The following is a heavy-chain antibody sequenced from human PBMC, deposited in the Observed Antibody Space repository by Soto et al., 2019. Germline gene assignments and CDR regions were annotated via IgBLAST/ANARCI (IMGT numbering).Heavy chain of an antibody. Sequence: GGSLRLSCAASGFTFDDYAMHWVRQAPRKGLEWVSGISWNSGSIGYADSVKGRFTISRDNAKNSLYLQMNSLRAEDTALYYCAKDLGEGVGATSAFDIWGQGTMVTVSS. J-gene: IGHJ3*02. V-gene: IGHV3-9*01. CDR2: ISWNSGSI. CDR1: GFTFDDYA. D-gene: IGHD1-26*01. CDR3: AKDLGEGVGATSAFDI.